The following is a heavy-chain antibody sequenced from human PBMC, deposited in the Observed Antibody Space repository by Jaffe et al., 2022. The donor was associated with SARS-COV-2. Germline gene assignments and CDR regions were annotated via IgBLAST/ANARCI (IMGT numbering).Heavy chain of an antibody. CDR3: GRVGSTVKAGFVDY. D-gene: IGHD4-4*01. CDR2: ISPGGTTT. J-gene: IGHJ4*02. Sequence: QVQLVESGGGLVKPGGSLRLSCAASGFIFSDYWMSWIRQTPGKGLEWISYISPGGTTTNYADSVRGRFTISRDDAKNSVYVQMNSLRAEDTAVYYCGRVGSTVKAGFVDYWGQGALVTVSS. V-gene: IGHV3-11*01. CDR1: GFIFSDYW.